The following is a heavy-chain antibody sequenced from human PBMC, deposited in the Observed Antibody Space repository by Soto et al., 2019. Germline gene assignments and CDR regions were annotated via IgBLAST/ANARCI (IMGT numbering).Heavy chain of an antibody. Sequence: ASVKGSCKASGYTFTGYYMHWVRQAPGQGLEWMGWINPNSGGTNYAQKFQGWVTMTRDTSISTAYMELSRLRSDDTAVYYCTVVVVAADDAFDIWGQGTMVTVSS. V-gene: IGHV1-2*04. J-gene: IGHJ3*02. CDR3: TVVVVAADDAFDI. D-gene: IGHD2-15*01. CDR1: GYTFTGYY. CDR2: INPNSGGT.